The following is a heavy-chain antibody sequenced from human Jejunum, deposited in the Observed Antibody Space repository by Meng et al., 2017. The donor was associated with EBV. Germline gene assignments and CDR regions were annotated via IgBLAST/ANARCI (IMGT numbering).Heavy chain of an antibody. J-gene: IGHJ4*02. V-gene: IGHV4-61*01. CDR3: AGLRYSGYARAFAY. D-gene: IGHD5-12*01. CDR1: GGAVNSGYCY. Sequence: ELQEAGPGPVEPAGLRPSPCPVCGGAVNSGYCYLSWIRQPPGKGLRWIGYIYYSGSTNYTPSLQSRVTISLDTSKNQFSLKLSSVTAAATAVYYCAGLRYSGYARAFAYWGQGALVTVSS. CDR2: IYYSGST.